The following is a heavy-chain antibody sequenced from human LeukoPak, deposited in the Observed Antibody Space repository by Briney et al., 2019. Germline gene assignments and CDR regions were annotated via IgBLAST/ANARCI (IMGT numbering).Heavy chain of an antibody. CDR3: ARGHGYGDYGSYFDY. Sequence: SETLSLTCAVYGGSFSGYYWSWIRQPPGKGLEWIGEINHSGSTNYNPSLKSRVTISVDTSKNQFSLKLSSVTAADTAVYYRARGHGYGDYGSYFDYWGQATLVTVSS. V-gene: IGHV4-34*01. CDR1: GGSFSGYY. CDR2: INHSGST. D-gene: IGHD4-17*01. J-gene: IGHJ4*02.